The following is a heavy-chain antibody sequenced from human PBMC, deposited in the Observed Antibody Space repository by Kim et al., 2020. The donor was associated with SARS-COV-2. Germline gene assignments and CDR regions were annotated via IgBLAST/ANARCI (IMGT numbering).Heavy chain of an antibody. CDR1: GFTFSSYG. D-gene: IGHD3-10*01. CDR2: IWYDGSNK. V-gene: IGHV3-33*01. Sequence: GGSLRLSCAASGFTFSSYGMHWVRQAPGKGLEWVAVIWYDGSNKYYADSVKGRFTISRDNSKNTLYLQMNSLRAEDTAVYYCARTPVWLVRGVNYYYGMDVWGQGTTVTVSS. CDR3: ARTPVWLVRGVNYYYGMDV. J-gene: IGHJ6*02.